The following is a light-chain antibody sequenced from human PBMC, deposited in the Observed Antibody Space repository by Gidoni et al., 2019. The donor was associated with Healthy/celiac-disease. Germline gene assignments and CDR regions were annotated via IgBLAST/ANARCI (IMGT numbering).Light chain of an antibody. CDR2: KAS. Sequence: DTQMTQSPSPLSASVGDRVTITCRASQSISSWLAWYQQKPGKAPKLLIYKASSLESGVPSRFSGSGSGTEFTLTISSLQPDDFATYYCQQYNSYSQTFGQGTKVEIK. V-gene: IGKV1-5*03. CDR3: QQYNSYSQT. J-gene: IGKJ1*01. CDR1: QSISSW.